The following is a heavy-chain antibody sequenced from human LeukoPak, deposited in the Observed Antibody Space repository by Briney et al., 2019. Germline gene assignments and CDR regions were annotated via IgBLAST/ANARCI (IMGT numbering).Heavy chain of an antibody. V-gene: IGHV4-4*07. CDR3: ARAPSREGGGALFDY. CDR2: IYSSGTT. J-gene: IGHJ4*02. CDR1: GGSINSYY. Sequence: PSETLSLTCSVYGGSINSYYWSWIRQPAGKGLEWIGRIYSSGTTNYNPSLKSRVIMSVDTSNNHFSLDLTSVTAGDTAVYYCARAPSREGGGALFDYWGQGTLVTVSS. D-gene: IGHD3-16*01.